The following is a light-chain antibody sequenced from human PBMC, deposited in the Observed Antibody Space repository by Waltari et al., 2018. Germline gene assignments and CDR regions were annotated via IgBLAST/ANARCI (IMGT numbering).Light chain of an antibody. J-gene: IGKJ1*01. V-gene: IGKV4-1*01. CDR3: QQYYSIPRT. CDR2: WAS. Sequence: DIVMTQSPVSLAVSLGEGATISCESSPSVLYTSNDYHYLAWYQQNPGQPPKLLIYWASTRESGVPDRFSVSGSGTDFTLTISSLQAEDVAVYYCQQYYSIPRTFGQGTKVEIK. CDR1: PSVLYTSNDYHY.